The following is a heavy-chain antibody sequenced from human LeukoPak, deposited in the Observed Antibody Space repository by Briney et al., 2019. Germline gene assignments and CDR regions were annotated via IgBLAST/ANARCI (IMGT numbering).Heavy chain of an antibody. V-gene: IGHV3-23*01. D-gene: IGHD3-22*01. J-gene: IGHJ4*02. CDR2: ISGSGGST. CDR3: AKCISSGYYYITYYFDY. Sequence: GGSLRLSCAASGFTFSSYAMSWVRQAPGKGLEWVSAISGSGGSTYYADSVKGRFTISRDNSKNTPYLQMNSLRAEDTAVYYCAKCISSGYYYITYYFDYWGQGTLVTVSS. CDR1: GFTFSSYA.